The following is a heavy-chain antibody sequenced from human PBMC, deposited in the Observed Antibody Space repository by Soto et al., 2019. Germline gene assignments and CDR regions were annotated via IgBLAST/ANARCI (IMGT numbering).Heavy chain of an antibody. V-gene: IGHV4-30-4*01. D-gene: IGHD6-6*01. CDR1: GGSISSADYY. CDR2: IYYSGNT. CDR3: ARGIYSTSSFFDS. Sequence: SETLSLTCTVSGGSISSADYYWNWIRQPPGKGLEWIGYIYYSGNTYYTPSLKSRVTISVDTSKNQFSLKLNSVTAADTAVYYCARGIYSTSSFFDSWGQGTLVTVSS. J-gene: IGHJ4*02.